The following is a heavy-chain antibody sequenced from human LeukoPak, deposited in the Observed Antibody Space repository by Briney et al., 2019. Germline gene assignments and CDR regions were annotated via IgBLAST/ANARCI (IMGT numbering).Heavy chain of an antibody. Sequence: PGGSLRLSCAASGFTFSNYWMNWVRQVPGKGLMWVSAISGSGGSTYYADSVKGRFTISRDNSKNTLYLQMNSLRAEDTAVYYCAKAPTIFGVVNPYYYYYMDVWGKGTTVTVSS. CDR1: GFTFSNYW. D-gene: IGHD3-3*01. CDR2: ISGSGGST. J-gene: IGHJ6*03. CDR3: AKAPTIFGVVNPYYYYYMDV. V-gene: IGHV3-23*01.